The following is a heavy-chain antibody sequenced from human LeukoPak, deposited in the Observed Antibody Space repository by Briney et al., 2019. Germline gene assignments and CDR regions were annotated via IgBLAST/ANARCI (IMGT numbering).Heavy chain of an antibody. Sequence: ASVKVSCRPSGNTFTAYYIHWVRQAPGQRLEWMGWINPNSGATNYAQKFQGRVTMTRDTSISTLYMELSSLRSDDSAIYYCARDPGYLPLYYFDYWGQGALVTVSS. CDR3: ARDPGYLPLYYFDY. CDR2: INPNSGAT. J-gene: IGHJ4*02. CDR1: GNTFTAYY. D-gene: IGHD3-9*01. V-gene: IGHV1-2*02.